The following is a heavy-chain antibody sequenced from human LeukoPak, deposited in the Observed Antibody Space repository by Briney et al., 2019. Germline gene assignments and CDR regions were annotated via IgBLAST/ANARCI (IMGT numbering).Heavy chain of an antibody. CDR2: ISSSSSYI. CDR3: ARDPTYYDILTGYDHYYYYGMDV. J-gene: IGHJ6*02. Sequence: PGGSLRLSCAASGFTFSSYSMNWVRQAPGKGLEWVSSISSSSSYIYYADSVKGRFTISRGNAKNSLYLQMNSLRAEDTAVYYCARDPTYYDILTGYDHYYYYGMDVWGQGTTVTVSS. D-gene: IGHD3-9*01. CDR1: GFTFSSYS. V-gene: IGHV3-21*01.